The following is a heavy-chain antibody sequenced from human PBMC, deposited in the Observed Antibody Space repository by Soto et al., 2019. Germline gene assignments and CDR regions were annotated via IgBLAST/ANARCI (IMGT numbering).Heavy chain of an antibody. Sequence: QVQLVQSGAEVRKPGASVKVSCKASGYTFSDYYIHWVRQAPGQGLEWMGWINPNSGGTKYAPKFQGWVTMTRDTSITTAYMELSRLRSGDTAVYYYAREPATAKPEGVDFWGQGTLVTVSS. CDR2: INPNSGGT. CDR3: AREPATAKPEGVDF. D-gene: IGHD1-1*01. J-gene: IGHJ4*02. CDR1: GYTFSDYY. V-gene: IGHV1-2*04.